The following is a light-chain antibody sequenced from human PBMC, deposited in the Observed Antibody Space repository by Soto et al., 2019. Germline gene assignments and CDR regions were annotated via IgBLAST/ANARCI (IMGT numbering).Light chain of an antibody. V-gene: IGKV3-20*01. J-gene: IGKJ3*01. Sequence: TVSPGILCLYQGYGATLSCMASQSVSSNYLAWYQQKLGQAPRLLIYGASTRATGIPDRFSGSGSGTDFTLTISRLEPEDFAVYYSQQYGNSRATFGPGSKVDIK. CDR1: QSVSSNY. CDR2: GAS. CDR3: QQYGNSRAT.